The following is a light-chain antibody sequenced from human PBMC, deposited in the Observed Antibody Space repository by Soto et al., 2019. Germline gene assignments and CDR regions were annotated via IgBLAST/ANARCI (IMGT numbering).Light chain of an antibody. J-gene: IGLJ2*01. CDR3: QVWDSSSDQYVV. CDR1: NIGSKS. Sequence: SYELTQPPSVSVAPGKTARITCGGNNIGSKSVHWYQQKPGQAPVLVIYYDSDRPSGIPERFSGSNSGNTATLTISRVEAGEEADYYCQVWDSSSDQYVVFGGGTKLTVL. V-gene: IGLV3-21*04. CDR2: YDS.